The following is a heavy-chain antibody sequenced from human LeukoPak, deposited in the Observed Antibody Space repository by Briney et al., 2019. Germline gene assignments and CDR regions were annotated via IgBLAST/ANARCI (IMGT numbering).Heavy chain of an antibody. V-gene: IGHV3-30*09. CDR1: GFIFTTYT. J-gene: IGHJ6*02. CDR2: ISYDGSDQ. Sequence: GGSLRLSCAASGFIFTTYTMQWVRQAPGKGLEWVAVISYDGSDQYYADSVKGRFAISRDNLKNTLYLQMDRLRAEDTAVYYCARGAYGRANSHYFYGLDVWGQGATVTVS. D-gene: IGHD4-23*01. CDR3: ARGAYGRANSHYFYGLDV.